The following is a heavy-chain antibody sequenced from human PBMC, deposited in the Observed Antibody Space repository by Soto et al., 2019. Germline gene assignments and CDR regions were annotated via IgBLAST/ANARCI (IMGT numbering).Heavy chain of an antibody. CDR3: AKDSLCSNQVYX. V-gene: IGHV3-23*01. CDR2: ISGSGGST. Sequence: GGSLRLSCAASGFTFSSYAMSWVRQAPGKGLEWVSSISGSGGSTYYAHSVKVRFTISRDNSKNKLYLQMNSLRAEDTAVYYCAKDSLCSNQVYXWGQGPLVTGSX. J-gene: IGHJ4*02. D-gene: IGHD4-4*01. CDR1: GFTFSSYA.